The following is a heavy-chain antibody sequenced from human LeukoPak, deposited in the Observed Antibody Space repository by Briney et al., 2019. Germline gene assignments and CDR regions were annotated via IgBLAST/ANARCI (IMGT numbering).Heavy chain of an antibody. D-gene: IGHD6-19*01. Sequence: PSETLSLTCTVSGGSISSGGYYWRWIRQAPGKGLEWVANIKQDGSEKYYVDSVKGRFTISRDNAKNSLYLQMNSLRAEDTAVYYCARLMSGWSDNWGQGTLVTVSS. CDR1: GGSISSGGYY. J-gene: IGHJ4*02. CDR3: ARLMSGWSDN. CDR2: IKQDGSEK. V-gene: IGHV3-7*03.